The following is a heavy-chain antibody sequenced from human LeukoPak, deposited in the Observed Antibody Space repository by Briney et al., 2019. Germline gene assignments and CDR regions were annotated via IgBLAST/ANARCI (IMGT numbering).Heavy chain of an antibody. CDR2: INPNSGDT. J-gene: IGHJ4*02. CDR3: ARDGARGGSYYSAFDY. Sequence: ASVKVSCKASGYTFTGYYMHWVRQAPGQGLEWMGWINPNSGDTNYAQKFQGRVTMTRDTSISTAYMELSRLRSDDTAVYYCARDGARGGSYYSAFDYSGQGTLVTVSS. D-gene: IGHD1-26*01. V-gene: IGHV1-2*02. CDR1: GYTFTGYY.